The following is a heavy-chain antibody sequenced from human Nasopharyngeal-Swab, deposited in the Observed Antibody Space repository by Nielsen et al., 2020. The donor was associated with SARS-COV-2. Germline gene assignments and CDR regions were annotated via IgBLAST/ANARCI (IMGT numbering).Heavy chain of an antibody. CDR3: AKGGSYSSSDDYYYYYGMDV. V-gene: IGHV3-23*01. D-gene: IGHD6-6*01. Sequence: GESLKISCAASGFTFSNYAMSWVRQAPGKGLEWVSAISGSGGSTYYADSVKGRFTISRDNSKNTLYLQMNSLRAEDTAVYYCAKGGSYSSSDDYYYYYGMDVWGQGTTVTVSS. J-gene: IGHJ6*02. CDR1: GFTFSNYA. CDR2: ISGSGGST.